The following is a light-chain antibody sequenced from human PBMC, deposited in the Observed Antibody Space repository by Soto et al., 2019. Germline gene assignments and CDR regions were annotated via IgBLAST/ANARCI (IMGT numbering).Light chain of an antibody. Sequence: QSALTQPASVSGSPGQSITISCTGTSSHVGGYNYVSWYQQHPGKVPKLMIYDVSNRPSGVSNRFSGSKSGNTASLTISGLQAEDEADYYCSSYTSSSTRVFGTGTKVTVL. CDR1: SSHVGGYNY. CDR3: SSYTSSSTRV. J-gene: IGLJ1*01. CDR2: DVS. V-gene: IGLV2-14*01.